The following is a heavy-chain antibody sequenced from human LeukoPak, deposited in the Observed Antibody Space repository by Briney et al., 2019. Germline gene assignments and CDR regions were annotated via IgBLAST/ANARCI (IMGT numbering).Heavy chain of an antibody. CDR1: GYTFTNYD. CDR3: AADKAPTDPYNWVDP. Sequence: GASVKVSCKAPGYTFTNYDINWVRQATGQGLEWIGRMSPNSGNTAYAQKFQGRVTITRDTSTSTAYMELSSLRPEDTAVYYCAADKAPTDPYNWVDPWGQGTQVIVSS. V-gene: IGHV1-8*03. J-gene: IGHJ5*02. D-gene: IGHD5-18*01. CDR2: MSPNSGNT.